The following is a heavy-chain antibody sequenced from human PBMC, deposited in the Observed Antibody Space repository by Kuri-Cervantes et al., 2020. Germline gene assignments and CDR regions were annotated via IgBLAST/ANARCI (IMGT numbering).Heavy chain of an antibody. CDR3: ARAGSRGAYYYYYMDV. J-gene: IGHJ6*03. Sequence: ETLSLTCAASGFTVSSNYMSWVRQAPGKGLVWVSRINTDGSGTSYGDSVKGRFTISRDNAKNTLFLQMNSLRAEDTAVYYCARAGSRGAYYYYYMDVWGKGTTVTVSS. CDR1: GFTVSSNY. CDR2: INTDGSGT. V-gene: IGHV3-74*01. D-gene: IGHD3-10*01.